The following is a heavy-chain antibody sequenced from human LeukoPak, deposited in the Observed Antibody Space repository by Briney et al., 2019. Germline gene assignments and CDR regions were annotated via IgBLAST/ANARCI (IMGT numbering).Heavy chain of an antibody. D-gene: IGHD3-22*01. J-gene: IGHJ6*02. Sequence: GRSLRLSCAASGFTFSSYGMHWVRQAPGKGLERVAVIWYDGSNKYYADSVKGRFTISRDNSKNTLYLQTNSLRAEDTAVYYCARERIVVVPPYYYGMDVWGQGTTVTVSS. CDR2: IWYDGSNK. CDR3: ARERIVVVPPYYYGMDV. V-gene: IGHV3-33*01. CDR1: GFTFSSYG.